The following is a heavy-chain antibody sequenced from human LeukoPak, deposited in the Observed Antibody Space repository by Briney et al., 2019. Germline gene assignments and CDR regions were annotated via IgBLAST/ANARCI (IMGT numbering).Heavy chain of an antibody. CDR1: GFTFSGYP. Sequence: GGSLRLSCAASGFTFSGYPMHWVRQAPGKGLDWVAIISDDGGRKFYADSVKGRFTISRDNSKNTLYLQMNSLRAEDTALYYCAKDNYYGSSAFIDYWGQGTLVTVSS. CDR2: ISDDGGRK. V-gene: IGHV3-30*04. D-gene: IGHD3-22*01. CDR3: AKDNYYGSSAFIDY. J-gene: IGHJ4*02.